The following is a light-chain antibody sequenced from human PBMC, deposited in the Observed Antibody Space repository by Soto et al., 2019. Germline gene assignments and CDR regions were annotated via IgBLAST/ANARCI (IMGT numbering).Light chain of an antibody. CDR3: SSYTSSSTVL. V-gene: IGLV2-14*01. CDR2: DVS. CDR1: SSDVGGYNY. J-gene: IGLJ2*01. Sequence: QSALTQPASVSGSPGQSITISCTGTSSDVGGYNYVSWYQQHPGKAPKLTIYDVSNRPSGVSNRFSGSKSGNTASLTISGLQAEDEADYYCSSYTSSSTVLFGGVTKLTVL.